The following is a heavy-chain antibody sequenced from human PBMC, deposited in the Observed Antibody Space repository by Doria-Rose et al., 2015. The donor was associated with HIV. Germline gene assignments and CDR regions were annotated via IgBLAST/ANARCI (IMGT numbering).Heavy chain of an antibody. CDR2: IYYSGTT. Sequence: QVQLQESGPGLVKPSETLSPTCTVSGGSVASGTPYWDWIRQTPGKGLEWIGTIYYSGTTYYNPSLRGRVTISLHTSKNQYSLKLISVTAADTGVYYCAKQAVNWFDPWGQGTLVTVSS. CDR3: AKQAVNWFDP. V-gene: IGHV4-39*01. J-gene: IGHJ5*02. CDR1: GGSVASGTPY. D-gene: IGHD6-25*01.